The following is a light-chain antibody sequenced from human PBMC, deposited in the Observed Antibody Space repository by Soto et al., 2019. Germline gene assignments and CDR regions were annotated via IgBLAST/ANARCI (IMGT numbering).Light chain of an antibody. CDR1: SSDVGGYNY. CDR3: SSYGGSNNFVV. J-gene: IGLJ3*02. Sequence: QSVLTQPPSASGSPGQSVTISCTGASSDVGGYNYVSWYQHHPGKAPXLXXXEXXXXXXXVXXXFSGSKSGNTASLTISGXXXXXXXXXXCSSYGGSNNFVVFGGGTKLTVL. CDR2: EXX. V-gene: IGLV2-8*01.